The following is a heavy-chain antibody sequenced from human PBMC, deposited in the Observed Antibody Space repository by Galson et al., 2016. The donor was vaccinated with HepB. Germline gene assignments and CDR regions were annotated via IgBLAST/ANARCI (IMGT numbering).Heavy chain of an antibody. J-gene: IGHJ4*02. CDR3: ARGEAPVVYFDDGRRDLDY. CDR2: INGGNGNT. CDR1: GYTFTRYL. Sequence: SVKVSCKASGYTFTRYLTHWVRQAPGHSLEWMGWINGGNGNTMYSPKFQGRVTITRDTFATTAYLELTSLRLEDTAVYYCARGEAPVVYFDDGRRDLDYWGQGTQVTVSS. D-gene: IGHD3-22*01. V-gene: IGHV1-3*01.